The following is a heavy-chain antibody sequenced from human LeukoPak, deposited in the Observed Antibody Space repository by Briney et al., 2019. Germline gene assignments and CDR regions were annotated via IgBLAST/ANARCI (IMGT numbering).Heavy chain of an antibody. CDR1: GGSISSGGYY. D-gene: IGHD6-13*01. J-gene: IGHJ4*02. CDR3: ARVSEAAAGISYFDY. CDR2: IYYSGST. V-gene: IGHV4-61*08. Sequence: PSQTLSLTCTVSGGSISSGGYYWSWLRQPPGTGLEWIGYIYYSGSTNYNPFLKSRVTISVDTSKNQFSLKLSSVTAADTAVYYCARVSEAAAGISYFDYWGQGTLVTVSS.